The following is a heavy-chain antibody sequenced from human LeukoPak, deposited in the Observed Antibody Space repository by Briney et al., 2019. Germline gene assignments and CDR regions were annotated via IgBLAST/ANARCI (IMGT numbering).Heavy chain of an antibody. CDR2: IDWDDDK. CDR3: ARSLLVGATYDC. Sequence: SGPALVKPTQTLTLTCTFSGFSLSTSGMCVSWIRQPPGNALQWLALIDWDDDKYYSTSLKTRLTISKDTSKHQVVLTMTNMDPVDTATYFCARSLLVGATYDCWGQGTLVTVSS. J-gene: IGHJ4*02. CDR1: GFSLSTSGMC. D-gene: IGHD1-26*01. V-gene: IGHV2-70*01.